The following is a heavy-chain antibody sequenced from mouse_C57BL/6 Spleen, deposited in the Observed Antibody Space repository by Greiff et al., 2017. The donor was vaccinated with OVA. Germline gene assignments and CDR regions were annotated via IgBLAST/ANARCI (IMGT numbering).Heavy chain of an antibody. CDR1: GYTFTSYG. J-gene: IGHJ4*01. Sequence: QVQLQQSGAELARPGASVKLSCTASGYTFTSYGISWVQQRTGKGLEWVGTICPGSGNTYYHDKFKGRATLSTDKSTSTAYLELRRLTSEDSALFDSARTDGDDRYAIDYWGQGTSVTVSS. CDR2: ICPGSGNT. D-gene: IGHD2-2*01. V-gene: IGHV1-81*01. CDR3: ARTDGDDRYAIDY.